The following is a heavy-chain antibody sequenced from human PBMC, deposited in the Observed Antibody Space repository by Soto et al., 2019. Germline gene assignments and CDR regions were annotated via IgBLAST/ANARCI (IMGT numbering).Heavy chain of an antibody. CDR1: GGSISGYY. V-gene: IGHV4-59*12. D-gene: IGHD3-22*01. CDR3: AREDHDSSGYYFQH. J-gene: IGHJ1*01. Sequence: SETLSLTCTVSGGSISGYYWSWIRQPPGKGLEWIGYIYYSGSTNYNPSLKSRVTISVDTSKNQFSLKLSSVTAADTAVYYCAREDHDSSGYYFQHWGQGTLVTVSS. CDR2: IYYSGST.